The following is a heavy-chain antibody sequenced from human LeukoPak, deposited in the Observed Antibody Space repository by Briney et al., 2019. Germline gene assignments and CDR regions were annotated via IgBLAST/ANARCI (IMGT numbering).Heavy chain of an antibody. CDR3: TTGTY. V-gene: IGHV3-15*01. J-gene: IGHJ4*02. CDR1: RFTFSNPW. CDR2: IRSKTDGGTA. Sequence: PGGSLRLSCAASRFTFSNPWMSWVRQAPGQGLEWVGRIRSKTDGGTADYAAPVKDRIIISRDDSKNVLYLQMNSLKNEDTAVYYCTTGTYWGQGTLVTVSS.